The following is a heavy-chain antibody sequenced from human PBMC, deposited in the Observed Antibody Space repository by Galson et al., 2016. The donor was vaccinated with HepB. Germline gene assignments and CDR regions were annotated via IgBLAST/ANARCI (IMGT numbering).Heavy chain of an antibody. Sequence: SLRLSCAASGFSFNSYGIHWVRQAPGKGLEWLAVISYNGRDKSSADSVKGRLTISRDNSKNSLYLQMNSLRPEDTATYYCAKNRKTGGSASYPNSFDMWGQGTMVTVSS. CDR2: ISYNGRDK. D-gene: IGHD3-10*01. J-gene: IGHJ3*02. CDR3: AKNRKTGGSASYPNSFDM. V-gene: IGHV3-30*18. CDR1: GFSFNSYG.